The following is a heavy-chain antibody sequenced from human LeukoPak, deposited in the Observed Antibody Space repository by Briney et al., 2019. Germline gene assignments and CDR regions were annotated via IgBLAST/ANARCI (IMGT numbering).Heavy chain of an antibody. V-gene: IGHV3-48*01. Sequence: HAGGSLRLSCAASGFTFSNYNMNWVRQAPGKGLEWVSYISSSSSTIYYADSVKGRFAISRDNAKNSLYLQMNSLRAEDTAVYYCAKDFGRPSDYWGQGTLVTVSS. CDR1: GFTFSNYN. J-gene: IGHJ4*02. D-gene: IGHD3-10*01. CDR2: ISSSSSTI. CDR3: AKDFGRPSDY.